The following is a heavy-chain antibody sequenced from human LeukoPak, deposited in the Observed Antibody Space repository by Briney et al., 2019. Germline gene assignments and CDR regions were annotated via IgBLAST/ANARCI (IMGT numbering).Heavy chain of an antibody. CDR2: IYISGST. CDR1: GGFISSYY. CDR3: ARTPSAGQYYYYYYYMDV. D-gene: IGHD6-13*01. V-gene: IGHV4-4*07. J-gene: IGHJ6*03. Sequence: SSETLSLTCTVSGGFISSYYWSWIRQPAGKGLEWIGRIYISGSTNYNPSLKSRVTMSVDTSKNQFSLKLSSVTAAGTAVYYCARTPSAGQYYYYYYYMDVWGKGTTVTVSS.